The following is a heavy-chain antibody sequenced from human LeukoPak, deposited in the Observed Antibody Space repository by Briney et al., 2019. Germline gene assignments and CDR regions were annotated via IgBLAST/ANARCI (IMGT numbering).Heavy chain of an antibody. CDR1: GGSISSYY. CDR3: ARHSTEITMVRGVIIGGPYFDY. CDR2: IYYSGST. Sequence: SETLSLSCTVSGGSISSYYWSWIRQPPGKGLEWIGYIYYSGSTNYNPSLKSRVTISVDTSKNQFSLKLSSVTAADTAVYYCARHSTEITMVRGVIIGGPYFDYWGQGTLVTVSS. D-gene: IGHD3-10*01. J-gene: IGHJ4*02. V-gene: IGHV4-59*08.